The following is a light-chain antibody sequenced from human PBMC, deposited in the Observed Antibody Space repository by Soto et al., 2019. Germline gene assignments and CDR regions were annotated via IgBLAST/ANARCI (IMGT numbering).Light chain of an antibody. J-gene: IGKJ5*01. CDR2: GAS. CDR1: QSVSSSY. V-gene: IGKV3-20*01. Sequence: EIVLTQSPATLSLSPGERATLSRRASQSVSSSYLAWYQQKPGQAPRLLIYGASSRATGIPDRFSGSGSGTDFTLTISRLEPEDFAVYYCQQYGSSPTFGQGTRLEIK. CDR3: QQYGSSPT.